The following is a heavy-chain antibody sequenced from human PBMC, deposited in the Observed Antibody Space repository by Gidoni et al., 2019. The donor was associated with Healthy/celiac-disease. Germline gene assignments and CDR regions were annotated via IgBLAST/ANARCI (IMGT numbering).Heavy chain of an antibody. Sequence: EVQLVESGGGLVQPGGSLRLSCAASGFPFSSYEMNWVRQAPGKGLEWVSYISSSGSTIYYADSVKGRFTISRDNAKNSLYLQMNSLRAEDTAVYYCARSSYYYDSSGYYRWFDPWGQGTLVTVSS. CDR2: ISSSGSTI. CDR3: ARSSYYYDSSGYYRWFDP. D-gene: IGHD3-22*01. CDR1: GFPFSSYE. V-gene: IGHV3-48*03. J-gene: IGHJ5*02.